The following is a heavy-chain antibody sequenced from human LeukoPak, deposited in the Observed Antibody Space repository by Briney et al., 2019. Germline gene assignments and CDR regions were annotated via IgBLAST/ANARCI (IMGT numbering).Heavy chain of an antibody. J-gene: IGHJ4*02. CDR2: IYSGGGT. CDR1: GFTFSSYE. Sequence: GGSLRLSCAASGFTFSSYEMNWVRQAPGKGLEWVSLIYSGGGTKYADSVKGRFTISRDNSKNTLYLQMNSLRVEDTAVYYCARKTDTSMLGDYWGQGTLVTVSS. CDR3: ARKTDTSMLGDY. V-gene: IGHV3-66*02. D-gene: IGHD5-18*01.